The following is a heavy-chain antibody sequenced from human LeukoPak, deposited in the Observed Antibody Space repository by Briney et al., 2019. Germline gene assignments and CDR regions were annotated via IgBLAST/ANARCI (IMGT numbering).Heavy chain of an antibody. CDR2: IYYSGST. Sequence: SETLSLTCTVSGGSISSHYWSWIRQPPGKGLEWIGYIYYSGSTNYNPSPKSRVTISVDTSKNQFSLKLSSVTAADTAVYYCARAIVVVPAAMGYSGYDNYYYYYMDVWGKGTTVTVSS. J-gene: IGHJ6*03. V-gene: IGHV4-59*11. CDR3: ARAIVVVPAAMGYSGYDNYYYYYMDV. CDR1: GGSISSHY. D-gene: IGHD2-2*01.